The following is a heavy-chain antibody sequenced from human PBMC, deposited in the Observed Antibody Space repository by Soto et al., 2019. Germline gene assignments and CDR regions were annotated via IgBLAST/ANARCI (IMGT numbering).Heavy chain of an antibody. V-gene: IGHV4-31*03. D-gene: IGHD2-15*01. J-gene: IGHJ3*02. Sequence: PSETLSLTCSVSGGSINSGDYYWSWIRQRPGKGLEWIGYIYYSGSTSYNPPLKSRLTISVDTSENQFSLKLNSVTAADTAVYYCAREVVVVVAATNHDTFDIWGQGTMVTVSS. CDR2: IYYSGST. CDR3: AREVVVVVAATNHDTFDI. CDR1: GGSINSGDYY.